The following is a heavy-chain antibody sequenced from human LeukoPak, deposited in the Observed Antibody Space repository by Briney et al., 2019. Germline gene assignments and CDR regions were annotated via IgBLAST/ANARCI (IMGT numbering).Heavy chain of an antibody. D-gene: IGHD5-18*01. CDR1: GGSFSGYY. V-gene: IGHV4-34*01. Sequence: SETLSLTCAVYGGSFSGYYWSWIRQPPGKGLEWIGEINHSGSTNYNPSLKSRVTISVDTSKNQFSLKLSSVTAADTAVYYCARGRLGCSYGQVSFDIWGQGTMVTVSS. J-gene: IGHJ3*02. CDR2: INHSGST. CDR3: ARGRLGCSYGQVSFDI.